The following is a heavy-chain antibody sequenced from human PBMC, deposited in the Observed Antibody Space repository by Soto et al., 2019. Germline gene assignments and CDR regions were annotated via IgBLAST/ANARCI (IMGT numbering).Heavy chain of an antibody. J-gene: IGHJ4*02. V-gene: IGHV3-23*01. CDR2: ISGSGGST. CDR1: GFTFSSYA. Sequence: VQLLESGGALVQPGGSLRLSCAASGFTFSSYAMSWVRQAPGKGLEWVSAISGSGGSTYYAESVKGRFTISRDNSKITLYLKRNSLRAEDTAVYYCANGKYSSSSGLPSYWGQGTLVTVSS. CDR3: ANGKYSSSSGLPSY. D-gene: IGHD6-6*01.